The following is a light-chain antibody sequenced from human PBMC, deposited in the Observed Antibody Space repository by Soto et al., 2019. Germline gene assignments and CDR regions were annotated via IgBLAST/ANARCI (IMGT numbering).Light chain of an antibody. V-gene: IGKV4-1*01. Sequence: DIVMTQSPDSLAVSLGERATINCKSSQSVLYSSNNKNYLAWYQQKPGQPPKLLIYWASTRESGVPDRFSGSGAGTYFTLTISSLQAEDVAVYTCQQSTSTPRTFGQGTKVEIK. CDR1: QSVLYSSNNKNY. J-gene: IGKJ1*01. CDR3: QQSTSTPRT. CDR2: WAS.